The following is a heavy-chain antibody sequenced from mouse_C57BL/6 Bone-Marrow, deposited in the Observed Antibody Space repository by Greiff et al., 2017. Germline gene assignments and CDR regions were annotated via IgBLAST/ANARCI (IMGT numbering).Heavy chain of an antibody. CDR3: ARQITTVVAGDYFDY. CDR2: INPNNGGT. V-gene: IGHV1-26*01. J-gene: IGHJ2*01. Sequence: VQLQQSGPELVKPGASVKISCKASGYTFTDYYMNWVKQSHGKSLEWIGDINPNNGGTSYNQKFKGKATLTVDKSSSTAYMELRSLTSEDSAVYYCARQITTVVAGDYFDYWGQGTTLTVSS. D-gene: IGHD1-1*01. CDR1: GYTFTDYY.